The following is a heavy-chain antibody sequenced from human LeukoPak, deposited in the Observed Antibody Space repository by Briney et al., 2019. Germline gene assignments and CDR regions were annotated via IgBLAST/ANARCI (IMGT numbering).Heavy chain of an antibody. CDR1: GYTLTELS. J-gene: IGHJ4*02. V-gene: IGHV1-24*01. Sequence: GASAKVSCKVSGYTLTELSMHWVRQAPGKGLEWMGGFDPEDGETIYAQKFQGRVTMTEDTSTDTAYMELSSLRSEDTAVYYCATASPNNWNANFDYWGQGTLVTVSS. CDR2: FDPEDGET. CDR3: ATASPNNWNANFDY. D-gene: IGHD1-1*01.